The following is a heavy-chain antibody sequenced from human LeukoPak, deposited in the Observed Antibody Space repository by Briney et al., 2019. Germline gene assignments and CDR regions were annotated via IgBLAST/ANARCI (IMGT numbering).Heavy chain of an antibody. Sequence: GGSLRPSCAASEFTVSSNYMSWVRQAPGKGLEWVSVIYSGGSTYYADSVKGRFTISRDNSKDTLFLQMNSLRAEDTAVYYCAKIGASSDTDYWGQGTLVTVSS. CDR1: EFTVSSNY. CDR3: AKIGASSDTDY. V-gene: IGHV3-66*01. D-gene: IGHD3-16*01. CDR2: IYSGGST. J-gene: IGHJ4*02.